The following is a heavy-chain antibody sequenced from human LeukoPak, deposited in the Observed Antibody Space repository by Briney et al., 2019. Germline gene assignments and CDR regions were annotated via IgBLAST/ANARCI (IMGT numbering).Heavy chain of an antibody. CDR3: ARTLSRWDDAFDI. J-gene: IGHJ3*02. V-gene: IGHV3-30*04. Sequence: GGSLRLSCAASGFTFSSYAMHWVRQAPGKGLEWVAVISYDGSNKYYADSVKGRFTISRDNPKNTLYLQMNSLRAEDTAVYYCARTLSRWDDAFDIWGQGTMVTVSS. CDR1: GFTFSSYA. D-gene: IGHD1-26*01. CDR2: ISYDGSNK.